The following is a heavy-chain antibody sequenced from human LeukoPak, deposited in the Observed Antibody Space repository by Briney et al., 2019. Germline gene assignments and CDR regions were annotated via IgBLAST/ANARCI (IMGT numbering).Heavy chain of an antibody. J-gene: IGHJ6*03. CDR2: ISGSGGST. CDR1: GFTFSSYA. D-gene: IGHD2-2*01. Sequence: GGSLRLSCAASGFTFSSYAMSWVRQAPGKGLEWVSAISGSGGSTYYADSVKGRFTISRDNSKNTLYLQMNSLRAEDTAVYYCAKEYCSSTSCHYYYYYYYMDVWGKGTTVTVSS. CDR3: AKEYCSSTSCHYYYYYYYMDV. V-gene: IGHV3-23*01.